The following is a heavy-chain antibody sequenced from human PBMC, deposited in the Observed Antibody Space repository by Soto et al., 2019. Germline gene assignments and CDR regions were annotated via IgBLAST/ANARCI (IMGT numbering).Heavy chain of an antibody. J-gene: IGHJ4*02. CDR3: ARDSSGWLDY. D-gene: IGHD6-19*01. V-gene: IGHV3-21*01. CDR2: ISSSSSYI. Sequence: GGSLRLSCAASGLTFSSYSMNWVRQAPGKGLEWVSSISSSSSYIYYADSVKGRFTISRDNAKNSLYLQMNSLRAEDTAVYYCARDSSGWLDYWGQGTLVTVSS. CDR1: GLTFSSYS.